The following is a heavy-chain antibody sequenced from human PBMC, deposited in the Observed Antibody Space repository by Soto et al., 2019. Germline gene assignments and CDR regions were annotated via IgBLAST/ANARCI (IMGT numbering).Heavy chain of an antibody. CDR2: ISYDGSNK. CDR1: GFTFSSYG. J-gene: IGHJ4*02. V-gene: IGHV3-30*18. CDR3: AKDLGGSGSYFDY. Sequence: QVQLVESGGGVVQPGRSLRLSCAASGFTFSSYGMHWVRQAPGKGLEWVAVISYDGSNKYYADSVKGRFTISRDNSKNPLYLQMNSLRAEDTAVYYCAKDLGGSGSYFDYWGQGTLVTVSS. D-gene: IGHD3-10*01.